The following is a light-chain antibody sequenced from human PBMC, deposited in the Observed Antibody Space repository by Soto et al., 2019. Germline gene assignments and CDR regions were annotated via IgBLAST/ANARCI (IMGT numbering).Light chain of an antibody. CDR1: QGIGNPV. V-gene: IGKV1-17*01. J-gene: IGKJ1*01. CDR2: STS. CDR3: LLSWDLLWT. Sequence: QASQSASSVYIKIGDRVTIPCRASQGIGNPVIGWYQQKLGRPPKRLIYSTSTLQSGVPSRFSGSGSGTEFTLTISSLQPEDFATYYSLLSWDLLWTFGQGTKVDI.